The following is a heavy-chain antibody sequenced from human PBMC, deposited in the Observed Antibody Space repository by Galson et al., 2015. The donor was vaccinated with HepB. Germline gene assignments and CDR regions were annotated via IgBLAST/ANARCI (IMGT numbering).Heavy chain of an antibody. CDR1: GFTFSSYA. CDR2: ISGSGGST. Sequence: SLRLSCAASGFTFSSYAMSWVRQAPGKGLEWVSAISGSGGSTYYADSVKGRFTISRDNSKNTLYLQMNSLRAEDTAVYYCAKDLSYVVVITTSGLVLDYWGQGTLVTVSS. D-gene: IGHD3-22*01. J-gene: IGHJ4*02. V-gene: IGHV3-23*01. CDR3: AKDLSYVVVITTSGLVLDY.